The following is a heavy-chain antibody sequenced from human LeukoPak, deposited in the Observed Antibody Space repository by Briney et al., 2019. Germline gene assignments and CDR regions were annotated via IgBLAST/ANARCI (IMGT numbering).Heavy chain of an antibody. V-gene: IGHV1-2*02. CDR3: ARGLRDSCSWYHSFDP. J-gene: IGHJ5*02. CDR2: INPNSGGT. Sequence: GASVKVSCKASGYTFTGYYMHWVRQAPGQGLEWMGWINPNSGGTNYAQKFQGRVTMTRDTSISTAYMELSRLRSDDTAVYYCARGLRDSCSWYHSFDPWGQGTLVTVSS. D-gene: IGHD6-13*01. CDR1: GYTFTGYY.